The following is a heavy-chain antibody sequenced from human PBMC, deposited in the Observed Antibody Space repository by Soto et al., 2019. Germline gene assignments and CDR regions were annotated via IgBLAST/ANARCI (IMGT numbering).Heavy chain of an antibody. CDR1: GFTFSSYG. Sequence: QVQLVESGGGVVQPGRSLRLSCAASGFTFSSYGMHWVRQAPGKGLEWVAVISYDGSNKYYADSVKGRFTISRDNSKKTLYLQRNSRRAEDTAVYYCAKGGAVAENYYYYGMDVWGQGTTVTVSS. J-gene: IGHJ6*02. D-gene: IGHD6-19*01. V-gene: IGHV3-30*18. CDR3: AKGGAVAENYYYYGMDV. CDR2: ISYDGSNK.